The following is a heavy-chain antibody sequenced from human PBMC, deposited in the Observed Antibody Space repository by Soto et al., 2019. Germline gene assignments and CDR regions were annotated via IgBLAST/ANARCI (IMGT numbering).Heavy chain of an antibody. CDR3: ERGRDYLGGDFDY. CDR2: ISYAGRKN. D-gene: IGHD3-16*01. CDR1: GFTFSNYG. Sequence: QVQLVESGGGVVQPGRSLRLSCTASGFTFSNYGMHWVRQAPGKGLKWVAVISYAGRKNYYADSVKGRLTISRDNSKNTLYLQINRLRAEDPAEDYCERGRDYLGGDFDYWGHGTLVTVSS. V-gene: IGHV3-30-3*01. J-gene: IGHJ4*01.